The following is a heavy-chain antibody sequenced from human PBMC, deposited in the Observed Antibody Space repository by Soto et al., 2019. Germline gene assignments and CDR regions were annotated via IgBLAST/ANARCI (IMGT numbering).Heavy chain of an antibody. CDR1: GGTFSSYT. CDR2: IIPILGIA. D-gene: IGHD2-15*01. V-gene: IGHV1-69*08. Sequence: VQLVQSGAEVKKPGSSVKVSCKASGGTFSSYTISWVRQAPGQGLEWMGRIIPILGIANYAQKFQGRVTITADKSTSTAYMELSSLRSEDTAVYYCAREGVDCSGGSCYHYWGQGTLVTVSS. J-gene: IGHJ4*02. CDR3: AREGVDCSGGSCYHY.